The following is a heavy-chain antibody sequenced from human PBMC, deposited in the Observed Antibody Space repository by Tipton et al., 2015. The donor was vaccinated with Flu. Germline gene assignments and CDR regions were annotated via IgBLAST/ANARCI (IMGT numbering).Heavy chain of an antibody. J-gene: IGHJ5*02. CDR2: IHQTGST. V-gene: IGHV4-39*07. Sequence: TLSLTCTVSGGSISSDTDHWAWIRQPPGKELEWIGSIHQTGSTYYNPSLKSRVTMSVARSKNQFSLRLTSVTAADTAVYYCARRDYSNYVSDPKSWFDPWGQGILVTVSS. CDR3: ARRDYSNYVSDPKSWFDP. D-gene: IGHD4-11*01. CDR1: GGSISSDTDH.